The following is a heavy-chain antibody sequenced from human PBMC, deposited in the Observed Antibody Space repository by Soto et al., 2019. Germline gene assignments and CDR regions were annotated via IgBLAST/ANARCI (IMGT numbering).Heavy chain of an antibody. V-gene: IGHV3-49*03. CDR2: IRSKAYGGTT. J-gene: IGHJ4*02. CDR1: GFTFGDYA. CDR3: TRGIRIFDY. Sequence: GGSLRLSCTASGFTFGDYAMIWFLQAPGKGLEWVGFIRSKAYGGTTEYAASVEGRFTISRDDSKSIAYLQMNSLKTEDTAVYYCTRGIRIFDYWGQGTLVTVSS.